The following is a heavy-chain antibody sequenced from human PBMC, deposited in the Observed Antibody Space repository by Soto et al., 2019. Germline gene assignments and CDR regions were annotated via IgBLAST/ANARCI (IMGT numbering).Heavy chain of an antibody. D-gene: IGHD5-18*01. Sequence: ASVKVSCKASGDTFNSYAISWVRQAPGQGLEWMGWINAYNGNTNYAQKLQGRVTMTTDTSTSTAYMELRSLRSDDTAVYYCARDVGYGLIDYWGQGTLVTVSS. CDR2: INAYNGNT. CDR3: ARDVGYGLIDY. J-gene: IGHJ4*02. CDR1: GDTFNSYA. V-gene: IGHV1-18*01.